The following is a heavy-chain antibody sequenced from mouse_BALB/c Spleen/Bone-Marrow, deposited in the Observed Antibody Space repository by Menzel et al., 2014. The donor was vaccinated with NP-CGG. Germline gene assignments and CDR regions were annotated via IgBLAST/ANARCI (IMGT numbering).Heavy chain of an antibody. CDR2: IDPANGNT. CDR3: APYYYGSSLFAY. CDR1: GFNIKDTY. Sequence: VQLQQSGAELVKPGASVKLSCTASGFNIKDTYMHWVKQRPEQGLEWIGRIDPANGNTKYDPKFQGKATITADTSSSTAYLQLSSLTSEDTAVYYCAPYYYGSSLFAYWGQGTLVTVSA. J-gene: IGHJ3*01. V-gene: IGHV14-3*02. D-gene: IGHD1-1*01.